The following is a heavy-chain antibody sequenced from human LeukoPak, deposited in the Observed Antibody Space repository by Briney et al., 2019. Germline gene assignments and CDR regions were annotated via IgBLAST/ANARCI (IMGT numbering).Heavy chain of an antibody. Sequence: GGSLRLSCAACGFNFSSYAMSWVRQAPGKGLEWVSAISGSGGSTYYADSVKGRFTISRDNSKNTLYLQMNSLRAEDTAVYYCAKDGLGAFDYWGQGTLVTVSS. CDR1: GFNFSSYA. V-gene: IGHV3-23*01. CDR3: AKDGLGAFDY. J-gene: IGHJ4*02. D-gene: IGHD3-16*01. CDR2: ISGSGGST.